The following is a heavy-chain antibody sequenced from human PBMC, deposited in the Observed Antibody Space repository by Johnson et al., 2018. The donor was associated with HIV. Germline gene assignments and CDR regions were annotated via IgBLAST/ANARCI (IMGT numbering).Heavy chain of an antibody. D-gene: IGHD6-13*01. CDR3: ARDGGIATALDAFDI. J-gene: IGHJ3*02. CDR2: ISYDGNNK. Sequence: QVQLVESGGGVVQPGRSLRLSCAASGFSFSSYDMHWVRQAPGKGLEWVAVISYDGNNKYYTESVKGRFTISRDNSKNTLYLQMNSLRSEDTAVYYCARDGGIATALDAFDIWGQGTMVTVSS. V-gene: IGHV3-30*03. CDR1: GFSFSSYD.